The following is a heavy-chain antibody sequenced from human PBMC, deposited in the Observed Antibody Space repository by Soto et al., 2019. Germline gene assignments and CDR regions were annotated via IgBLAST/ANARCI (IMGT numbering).Heavy chain of an antibody. Sequence: GGSLRLSCAASGYIFSSYWMHWVRQAPGKGLVWVSRLDSDGWTTSYADSVKGRFTISRDNAKNTLYLQMNSLRAEDTAVYYCARQLPTAIRGGHYYSYGMDVWGQGTTVTVSS. CDR2: LDSDGWTT. D-gene: IGHD2-2*02. J-gene: IGHJ6*02. CDR3: ARQLPTAIRGGHYYSYGMDV. CDR1: GYIFSSYW. V-gene: IGHV3-74*01.